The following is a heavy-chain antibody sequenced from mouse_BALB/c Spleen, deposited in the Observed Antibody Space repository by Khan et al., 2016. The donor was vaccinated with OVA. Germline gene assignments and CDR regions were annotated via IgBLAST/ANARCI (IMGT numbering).Heavy chain of an antibody. CDR2: ISYSGST. D-gene: IGHD3-3*01. CDR1: GYSITSDYA. V-gene: IGHV3-2*02. J-gene: IGHJ3*01. Sequence: EVQLQESGPGLVKPSQSLSLTCTVTGYSITSDYAWNWIRQFPGNKLEWMGYISYSGSTSYTPSLKSRISITRDTSKHQFFLQLNSVTTEDTATYYCARGRAYWGQGTLVTVSA. CDR3: ARGRAY.